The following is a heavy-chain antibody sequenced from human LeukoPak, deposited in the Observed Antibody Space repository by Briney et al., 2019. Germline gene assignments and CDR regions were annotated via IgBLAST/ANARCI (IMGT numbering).Heavy chain of an antibody. J-gene: IGHJ6*03. CDR2: IILIFGTA. V-gene: IGHV1-69*05. Sequence: GSSVKVSCKASGGTFSSYAISWVRQAPGQGLEWMGGIILIFGTANYAQKFQGRVTITTDESTSTAYMELSSLRSEDTAVYYCARDPGNYYYYYMDVWGKGTTVTVSS. CDR3: ARDPGNYYYYYMDV. CDR1: GGTFSSYA.